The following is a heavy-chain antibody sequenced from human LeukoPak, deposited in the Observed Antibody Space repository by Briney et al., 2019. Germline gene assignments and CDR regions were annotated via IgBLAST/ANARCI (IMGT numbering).Heavy chain of an antibody. Sequence: PSETLSLTCTVSGGSISSYYWSWIRQPPGKGLEWVGYIYYSGSTNYNPSLKSRVAISVDTSKNQFSLKLSSVTAADTAVYYCARGGNGSDPWGQGTLVTVSS. D-gene: IGHD1-14*01. CDR2: IYYSGST. V-gene: IGHV4-59*01. CDR1: GGSISSYY. J-gene: IGHJ5*02. CDR3: ARGGNGSDP.